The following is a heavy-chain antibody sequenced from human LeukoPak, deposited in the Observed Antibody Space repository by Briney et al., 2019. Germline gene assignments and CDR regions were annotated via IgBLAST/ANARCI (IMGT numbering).Heavy chain of an antibody. CDR1: GFTFSSYS. CDR3: ARDLEAYYGSGSYDTRPFDY. Sequence: GGSLRLSCAASGFTFSSYSMNWVRQAPGKGLEWGSSISSSISYIYYANSLKGRFTISRDNAKHSLYLQMNSLRAEDTAVYYCARDLEAYYGSGSYDTRPFDYWGQGTLVTVSS. CDR2: ISSSISYI. D-gene: IGHD3-10*01. V-gene: IGHV3-21*01. J-gene: IGHJ4*02.